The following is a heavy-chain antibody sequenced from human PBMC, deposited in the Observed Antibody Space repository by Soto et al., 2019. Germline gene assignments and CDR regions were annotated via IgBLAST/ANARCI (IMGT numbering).Heavy chain of an antibody. J-gene: IGHJ3*02. Sequence: QVQLVESGGGVVQPGRSLRLSCAASGFTFSSYAMHWVRQAPGKWLEWVAVISYDGSDKYYADSVKGRFTISRDNSKNTLYLQMNSLRAEDTAVYYCARYIVVVTATYAFDIWGQGTMVTVSS. V-gene: IGHV3-30-3*01. D-gene: IGHD2-21*02. CDR3: ARYIVVVTATYAFDI. CDR2: ISYDGSDK. CDR1: GFTFSSYA.